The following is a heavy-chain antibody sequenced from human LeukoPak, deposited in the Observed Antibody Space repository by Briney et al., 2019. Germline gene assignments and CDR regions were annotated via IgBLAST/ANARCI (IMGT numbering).Heavy chain of an antibody. CDR3: ARVRGSSYEVYWFDP. V-gene: IGHV4-31*03. CDR1: GGSISSGGYY. J-gene: IGHJ5*02. Sequence: SQTLSLTCTVSGGSISSGGYYWSWIRQHPGKGLEWIGYIYYSGSTYYNPSLKSRVTISVDTSKNQFSVKLSSVTAADTAVYYCARVRGSSYEVYWFDPWGQGTLVTVSS. CDR2: IYYSGST. D-gene: IGHD6-6*01.